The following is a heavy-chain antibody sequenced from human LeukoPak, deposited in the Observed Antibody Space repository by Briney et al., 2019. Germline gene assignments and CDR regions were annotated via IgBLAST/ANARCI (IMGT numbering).Heavy chain of an antibody. CDR3: ARSGYYYGMDV. Sequence: PGGSLRLSCAASGFTFSSYWMHWVRQATGKGLVSVSRINSDGSSTNYADSVKGRFTISRDNAKNTLYLQMNSLRAEDTAVYYCARSGYYYGMDVWGQGTTVTVSS. CDR1: GFTFSSYW. J-gene: IGHJ6*02. V-gene: IGHV3-74*01. CDR2: INSDGSST.